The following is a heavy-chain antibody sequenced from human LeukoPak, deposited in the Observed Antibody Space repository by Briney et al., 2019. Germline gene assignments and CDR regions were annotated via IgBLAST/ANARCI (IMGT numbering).Heavy chain of an antibody. J-gene: IGHJ4*02. V-gene: IGHV3-21*01. Sequence: GGSLRLSCAASGFIFSTYSMNWVRQAPGKGLEWVSSISGSSSYRYYADSVKGRFTISRDNAKNSLYLQMNSLRAEDTAAYYCARDRGNSIVGSDFDSWGQGTLVTVSS. CDR2: ISGSSSYR. D-gene: IGHD1-26*01. CDR1: GFIFSTYS. CDR3: ARDRGNSIVGSDFDS.